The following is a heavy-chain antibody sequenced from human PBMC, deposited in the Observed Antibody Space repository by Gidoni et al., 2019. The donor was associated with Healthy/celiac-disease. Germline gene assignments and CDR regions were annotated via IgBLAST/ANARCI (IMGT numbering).Heavy chain of an antibody. D-gene: IGHD3-10*01. J-gene: IGHJ5*02. CDR3: ARDRPYYYGSGSSGYWFDP. Sequence: QVQLQESGPGLVKPSQTLSLTCTVSGGSISSGSYSWSWIRQPAGKGLEWIGRIYTSGSTNYNPSLKSRVTISVDTSKNQFSLKLSSVTAADTAVYYCARDRPYYYGSGSSGYWFDPWGQGTLVTVSS. CDR2: IYTSGST. V-gene: IGHV4-61*02. CDR1: GGSISSGSYS.